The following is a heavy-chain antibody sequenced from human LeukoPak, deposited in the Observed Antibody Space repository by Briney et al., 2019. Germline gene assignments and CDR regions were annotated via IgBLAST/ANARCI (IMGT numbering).Heavy chain of an antibody. CDR3: ARGTVTMVDY. V-gene: IGHV3-66*01. Sequence: GGSLRLSCAASGFTVSSNYMSWVRQAPGRGLEWVSVIYSGGSTYYVDSVKGRFTISRDNSKNTLFLQMNSLRAGDTAVYYCARGTVTMVDYWGQGTLVTVSS. CDR2: IYSGGST. D-gene: IGHD3-10*01. J-gene: IGHJ4*02. CDR1: GFTVSSNY.